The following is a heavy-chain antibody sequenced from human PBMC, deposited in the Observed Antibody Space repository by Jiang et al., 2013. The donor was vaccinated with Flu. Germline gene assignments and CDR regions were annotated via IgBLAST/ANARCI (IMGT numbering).Heavy chain of an antibody. CDR3: ARVRNYDILTGYYPFDY. CDR2: IIPIFGTA. V-gene: IGHV1-69*01. CDR1: GGTFSSYA. D-gene: IGHD3-9*01. Sequence: VQLVESGAEVKKPGSSVKVSCKASGGTFSSYAISWVRQAPGQGLEWMGGIIPIFGTANYAQKFQGRVTITADESTSTAYMELSSLRSEDTAVYYCARVRNYDILTGYYPFDYWAREPWSPSPQ. J-gene: IGHJ4*02.